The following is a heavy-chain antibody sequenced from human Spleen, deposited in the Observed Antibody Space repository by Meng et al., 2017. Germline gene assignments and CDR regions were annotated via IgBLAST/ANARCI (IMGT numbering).Heavy chain of an antibody. CDR1: GYNFPAYW. V-gene: IGHV1-2*06. J-gene: IGHJ4*02. Sequence: QGQRVQSGAEVKKPGASVKVSCKPSGYNFPAYWLHWVRRAPGQGLEWMGRIDPKSGDTHYAQRFQGRVTMTGDTSISTAYMELSGLRSDDTAMYYCARDEDISAAGKLFGDYWGQGTLVTVSS. D-gene: IGHD6-13*01. CDR2: IDPKSGDT. CDR3: ARDEDISAAGKLFGDY.